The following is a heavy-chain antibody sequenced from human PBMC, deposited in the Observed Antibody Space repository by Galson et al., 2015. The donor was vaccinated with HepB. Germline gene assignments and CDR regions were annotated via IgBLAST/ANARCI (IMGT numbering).Heavy chain of an antibody. CDR3: ASGDSGSYYYMDV. CDR1: GFTFSSYW. D-gene: IGHD1-26*01. Sequence: PRLSCAASGFTFSSYWMSWVRQAPGKGLEWVANIKQDGSEKYYVDSVKGRFTISRDNAKNSLYLQMNSLRAEDTAVYYCASGDSGSYYYMDVWGKGTTVTVSS. CDR2: IKQDGSEK. J-gene: IGHJ6*03. V-gene: IGHV3-7*01.